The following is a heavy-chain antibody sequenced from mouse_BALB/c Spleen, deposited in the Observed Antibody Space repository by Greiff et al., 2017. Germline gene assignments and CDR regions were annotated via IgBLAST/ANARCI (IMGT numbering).Heavy chain of an antibody. CDR1: GYSITSDYA. D-gene: IGHD2-4*01. J-gene: IGHJ3*01. V-gene: IGHV3-2*02. CDR3: ATYYDYDASWFAY. CDR2: ISYSGST. Sequence: EVKLQESGPGLVKPSQSLSLTCTVTGYSITSDYAWNWIRQFPGNKLEWMGYISYSGSTSYNPSLKSRISITRDTSKNQFFLQLNSVTTEDTATYYCATYYDYDASWFAYWGQGTLVTVSA.